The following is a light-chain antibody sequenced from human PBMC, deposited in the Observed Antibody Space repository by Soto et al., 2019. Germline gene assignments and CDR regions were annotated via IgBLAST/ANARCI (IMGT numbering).Light chain of an antibody. J-gene: IGLJ1*01. CDR1: SSDVADYNY. CDR3: SYMRNSLYV. CDR2: AVS. V-gene: IGLV2-14*01. Sequence: QSVLAQPASVSGSPGQSITISCTGTSSDVADYNYVSWYQQHPGKAPKLMISAVSNRPSGVSDRFSGSKSGNTASLTISGLQADDEADYYCSYMRNSLYVFGTGTKGTVL.